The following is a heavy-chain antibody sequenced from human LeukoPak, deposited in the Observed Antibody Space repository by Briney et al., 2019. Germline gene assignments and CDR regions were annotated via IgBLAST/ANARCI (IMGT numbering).Heavy chain of an antibody. J-gene: IGHJ4*02. CDR3: ARETPQSSSWTAFDY. CDR1: GFTFSNYN. V-gene: IGHV3-48*01. CDR2: ITLSSSTI. D-gene: IGHD6-13*01. Sequence: GGSLRLSCAASGFTFSNYNMNWFRQAPGKGLEWVSYITLSSSTIYYADSVKGRFTISRDNAKNSLSLQMNSLRAEDTAVYYCARETPQSSSWTAFDYWGQGTLVTVSS.